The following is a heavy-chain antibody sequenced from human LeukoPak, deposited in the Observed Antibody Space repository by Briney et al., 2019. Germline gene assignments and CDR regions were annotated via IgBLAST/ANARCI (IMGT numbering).Heavy chain of an antibody. V-gene: IGHV3-21*01. CDR1: GFTFSSYS. J-gene: IGHJ3*02. D-gene: IGHD6-13*01. CDR2: ISSSSSYI. CDR3: ARELSAAGIPAGAFDI. Sequence: GRSLRLSCAASGFTFSSYSMNWVRQAPGKGLEWVSSISSSSSYIYYADSVKGRFTISRDNAKNSLYLQMNSLRAEDTAVYYCARELSAAGIPAGAFDIWGQGTMVTVSS.